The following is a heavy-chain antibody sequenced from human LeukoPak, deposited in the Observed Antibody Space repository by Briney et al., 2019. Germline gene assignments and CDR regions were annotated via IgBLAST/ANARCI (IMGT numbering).Heavy chain of an antibody. J-gene: IGHJ4*02. V-gene: IGHV3-21*01. D-gene: IGHD2-15*01. CDR2: ISSSSSYT. Sequence: PGGSLRLSCAASGFTFSSYSMNWVRQAPGKGLEWVSSISSSSSYTYYADSVKGRFTISRDNAKNSLYLQMNSLRAEDTAVYYCARDSTRLDYWGQGTLVTVSS. CDR3: ARDSTRLDY. CDR1: GFTFSSYS.